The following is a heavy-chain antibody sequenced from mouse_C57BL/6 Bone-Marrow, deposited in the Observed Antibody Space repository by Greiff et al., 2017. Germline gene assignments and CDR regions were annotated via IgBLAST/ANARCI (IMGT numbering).Heavy chain of an antibody. CDR1: GYTFTSYW. CDR3: ARSIYYCPLFDY. CDR2: IYPGSGST. Sequence: QVQLQQPGAELVKPGASVKMSCKASGYTFTSYWITWVKQRPGHGLEWIGDIYPGSGSTNYNEKFKSKATLTVDTSSSTAYMQLSSLTSEYSAVYDCARSIYYCPLFDYGGQGTTLTVSS. D-gene: IGHD1-1*01. V-gene: IGHV1-55*01. J-gene: IGHJ2*01.